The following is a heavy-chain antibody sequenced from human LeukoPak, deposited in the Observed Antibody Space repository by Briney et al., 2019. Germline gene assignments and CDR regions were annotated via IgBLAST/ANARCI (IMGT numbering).Heavy chain of an antibody. CDR2: INPSGGST. J-gene: IGHJ4*02. V-gene: IGHV1-46*01. CDR1: GYTFTSYY. Sequence: ASVKVSCKASGYTFTSYYMHWVRQAPGQGLEWMGIINPSGGSTSYAQKFQGRVTMTRDMPTSTDYMELSSLRSEDTAVYYCARDGSWGYYYDSSGFGLFDYWGQGTLVTVSS. CDR3: ARDGSWGYYYDSSGFGLFDY. D-gene: IGHD3-22*01.